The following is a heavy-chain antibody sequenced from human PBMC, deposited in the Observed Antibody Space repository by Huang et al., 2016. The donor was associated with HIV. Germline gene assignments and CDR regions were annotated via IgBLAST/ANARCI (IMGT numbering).Heavy chain of an antibody. CDR3: ARHGRVAGHYYNNMDV. V-gene: IGHV4-39*01. J-gene: IGHJ6*02. CDR1: GGSISCSSYY. CDR2: IYYSGNT. Sequence: LQLQESGPGLVKSSETLSLICTVSGGSISCSSYYWGWIRQPPGKGPEWSGSIYYSGNTYYNPPLKSRVTISVDTSKNQFSLKVNSVTAADTAVYYCARHGRVAGHYYNNMDVWGRGTTVTVSS. D-gene: IGHD6-19*01.